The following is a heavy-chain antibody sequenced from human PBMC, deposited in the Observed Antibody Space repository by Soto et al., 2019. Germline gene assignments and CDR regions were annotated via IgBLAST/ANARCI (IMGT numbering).Heavy chain of an antibody. J-gene: IGHJ4*02. D-gene: IGHD2-2*01. CDR2: ISDTGGGT. CDR3: VKDWGGGPYSTAWFEFDY. V-gene: IGHV3-23*01. Sequence: GGSLRLSCAASEFIFSSYAMSWVRQAPGKGPEWVAVISDTGGGTYYADSVKGRFTISRDNSKNTLYLQMNSLRAEDTGLYYCVKDWGGGPYSTAWFEFDYWGQGTQVTVSS. CDR1: EFIFSSYA.